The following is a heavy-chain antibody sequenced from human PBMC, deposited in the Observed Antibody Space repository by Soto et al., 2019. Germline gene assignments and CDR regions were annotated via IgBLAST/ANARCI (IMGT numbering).Heavy chain of an antibody. CDR1: GFTFSSYS. D-gene: IGHD3-10*01. Sequence: WGSLKISCAASGFTFSSYSMNWVRQSPGKGLEWVSSISSSSSYIYYADSVKGRFTISRDNAKNSLYLQMNSLRAEDTAVYYCARGRGSGWYYYGMDVWGQGTTVTVSS. V-gene: IGHV3-21*01. J-gene: IGHJ6*02. CDR2: ISSSSSYI. CDR3: ARGRGSGWYYYGMDV.